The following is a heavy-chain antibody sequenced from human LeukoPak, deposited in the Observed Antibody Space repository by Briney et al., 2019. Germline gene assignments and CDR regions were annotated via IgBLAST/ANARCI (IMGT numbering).Heavy chain of an antibody. J-gene: IGHJ5*02. Sequence: SETLSLTCTVSGGSMSSFYWSWIRQPLGKGLEWVAYIYYRGRTNYNASLKSRVTISIDASKYKFSLNLTSVTATDTAVYYCARGFSEEGWFDPWGPGTLVTISS. CDR3: ARGFSEEGWFDP. CDR1: GGSMSSFY. V-gene: IGHV4-59*01. CDR2: IYYRGRT.